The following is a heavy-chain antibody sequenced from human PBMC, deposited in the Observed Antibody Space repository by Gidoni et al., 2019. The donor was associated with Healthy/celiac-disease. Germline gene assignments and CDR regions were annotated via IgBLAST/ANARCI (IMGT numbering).Heavy chain of an antibody. CDR2: IIPIFGTA. Sequence: QVQLVQSWAEVKKPGASVKVSCQASGRTFSSYAMSWVRQAPGQGLEWMGGIIPIFGTANYAQKFQGRVTITADKSTSTAYMELSSLRSEDTAVYYCARPNSGYDYFDYWGQGTLVTVSS. CDR3: ARPNSGYDYFDY. J-gene: IGHJ4*02. CDR1: GRTFSSYA. V-gene: IGHV1-69*06. D-gene: IGHD5-12*01.